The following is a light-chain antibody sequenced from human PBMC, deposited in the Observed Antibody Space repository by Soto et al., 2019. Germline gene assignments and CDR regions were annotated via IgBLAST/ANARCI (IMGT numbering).Light chain of an antibody. CDR2: EVS. CDR3: SSYATGSTLV. CDR1: SSDVGSYNR. V-gene: IGLV2-18*02. J-gene: IGLJ2*01. Sequence: QSALTQPPSVSGSPGRSVTMSCTGTSSDVGSYNRVSWYQQPPGTAPKLMIYEVSNRPSGVPDRFSGSKSGNTASLTISGLQREDEADYYCSSYATGSTLVFGGGTKVTVL.